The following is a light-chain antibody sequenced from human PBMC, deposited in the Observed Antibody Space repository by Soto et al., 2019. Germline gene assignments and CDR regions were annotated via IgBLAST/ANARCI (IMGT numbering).Light chain of an antibody. CDR2: TAT. V-gene: IGKV1-12*01. CDR3: QQADSLPLT. Sequence: DIQMTQSPSSVSASVGDRVTITCRASQGISSWLFWYQQKPGKAPKLLIHTATILQSGVPSRFTGSGFGTNFSLTITGLQPDDFATYFCQQADSLPLTSGPGTTV. J-gene: IGKJ3*01. CDR1: QGISSW.